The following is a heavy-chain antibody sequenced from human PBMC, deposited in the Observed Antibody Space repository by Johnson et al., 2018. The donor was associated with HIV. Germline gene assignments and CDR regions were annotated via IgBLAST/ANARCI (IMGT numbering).Heavy chain of an antibody. CDR2: MSYDGLNK. Sequence: QVQLVESGGGVVQPVRSLRLSCAASGFTFSSNPMHWVRQAQGKGLEWVAVMSYDGLNKYYADSVKGRFTIAEDNSKTALYLQMNRLRTEDTAVYYCARDSSNSFRFAMYAFDIWGQGTMVTVSS. CDR3: ARDSSNSFRFAMYAFDI. CDR1: GFTFSSNP. V-gene: IGHV3-30-3*01. D-gene: IGHD6-6*01. J-gene: IGHJ3*02.